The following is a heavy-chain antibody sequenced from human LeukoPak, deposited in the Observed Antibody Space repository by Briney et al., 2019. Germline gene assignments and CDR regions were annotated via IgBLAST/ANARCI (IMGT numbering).Heavy chain of an antibody. J-gene: IGHJ4*02. D-gene: IGHD1-7*01. CDR3: ARAITGTRRFDY. V-gene: IGHV4-61*02. CDR1: GGSISSGSYY. CDR2: IYTSGST. Sequence: SETLSLTCTVSGGSISSGSYYWSWLRQPAGRGLEGFGRIYTSGSTNYNPSLKSRVTISVDRSKNQFSLKLSSVTAADTAVYYCARAITGTRRFDYWGQGTLVTVSS.